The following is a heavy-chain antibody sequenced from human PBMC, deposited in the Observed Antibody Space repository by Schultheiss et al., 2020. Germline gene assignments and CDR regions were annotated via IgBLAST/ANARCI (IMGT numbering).Heavy chain of an antibody. J-gene: IGHJ5*02. CDR2: IYYSGST. CDR3: ARHWVVVVPAATTGDWFDP. V-gene: IGHV4-39*01. D-gene: IGHD2-2*01. Sequence: SETLSLTCTVSGGSISSSSYYWGWIRQPPGKGLEWIGSIYYSGSTYYNPSLKSRVTISVDTSKNQFSLKLSSVTAADTAVYYCARHWVVVVPAATTGDWFDPWGQGTLVTGSS. CDR1: GGSISSSSYY.